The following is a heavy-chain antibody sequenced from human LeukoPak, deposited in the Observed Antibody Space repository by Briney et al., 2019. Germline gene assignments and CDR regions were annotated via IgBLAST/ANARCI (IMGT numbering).Heavy chain of an antibody. CDR3: ARGRPLDY. CDR2: INHSGST. Sequence: SETLSLTCAVYGGSFSGYYWSWIPQPPGKGLEWIGEINHSGSTNYNPSLKSRVTISVDTSKNQFSLKLSSVTAAYTAVYYCARGRPLDYWGQRTLVTVSS. V-gene: IGHV4-34*01. CDR1: GGSFSGYY. J-gene: IGHJ4*02. D-gene: IGHD6-6*01.